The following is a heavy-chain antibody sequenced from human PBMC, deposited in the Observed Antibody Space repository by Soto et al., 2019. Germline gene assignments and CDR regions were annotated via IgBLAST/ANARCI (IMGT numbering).Heavy chain of an antibody. CDR3: VSRYGHFDN. Sequence: QVQLMESGGGVVQPGRCLRLSCAASGITFSNYGTHWVRQAPGKGLEWVAVIWYDGRDKYYADSVKGRFTISRDNSKNTLYLQMNSLIADDTAVYYCVSRYGHFDNWGQGTLVTVSS. CDR2: IWYDGRDK. J-gene: IGHJ4*02. V-gene: IGHV3-33*01. D-gene: IGHD3-16*02. CDR1: GITFSNYG.